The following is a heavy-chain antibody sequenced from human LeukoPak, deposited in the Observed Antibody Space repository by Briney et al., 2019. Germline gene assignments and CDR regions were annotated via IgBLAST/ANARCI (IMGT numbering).Heavy chain of an antibody. Sequence: ASVKVSCKASGYTFTSYYIHWVRQAPGQGLEWMGIINPSGGSTSYAQKFQGRVTMTRDMSTSTVYMELSSLRSEDTAVYYCAREGVGSSSSDNRFDPWGQGTLVTVSS. J-gene: IGHJ5*02. CDR1: GYTFTSYY. V-gene: IGHV1-46*01. D-gene: IGHD6-6*01. CDR3: AREGVGSSSSDNRFDP. CDR2: INPSGGST.